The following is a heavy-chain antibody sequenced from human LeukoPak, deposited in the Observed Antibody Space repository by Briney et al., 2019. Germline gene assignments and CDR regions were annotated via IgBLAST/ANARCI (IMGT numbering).Heavy chain of an antibody. CDR2: FDPEDGET. CDR3: ATDPSVRGFTTGWFDP. CDR1: GYTLTELS. V-gene: IGHV1-24*01. J-gene: IGHJ5*02. Sequence: GASVKVSCKVSGYTLTELSMHWVRQAPGKGIEWMGGFDPEDGETIYARKFQGRVTMTEDTSTDTAYMELSSLRSEDTAVYYCATDPSVRGFTTGWFDPWGQGTLVTVSS. D-gene: IGHD1-14*01.